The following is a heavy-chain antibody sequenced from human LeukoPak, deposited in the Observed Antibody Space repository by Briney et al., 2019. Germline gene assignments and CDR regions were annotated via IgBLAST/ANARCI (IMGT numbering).Heavy chain of an antibody. CDR3: AKDGEYDYVWGSYRSSWYYSDY. CDR2: ISGSGGST. D-gene: IGHD3-16*02. V-gene: IGHV3-23*01. Sequence: GGSLRLSCAASGFTFSSYAMSWVRQAPGKGLEWVSAISGSGGSTYYADSVKGRFTISRDNSKNTLYLQMNSLRAEDTAVYYCAKDGEYDYVWGSYRSSWYYSDYWGQGTLVTVSS. J-gene: IGHJ4*02. CDR1: GFTFSSYA.